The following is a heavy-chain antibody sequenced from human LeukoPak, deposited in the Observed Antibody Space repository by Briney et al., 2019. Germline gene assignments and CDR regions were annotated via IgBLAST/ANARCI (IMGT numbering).Heavy chain of an antibody. CDR1: GGTFSSYA. CDR2: IIPIFGTA. D-gene: IGHD3-22*01. J-gene: IGHJ4*02. CDR3: ARGSGYYDSSGYYYFDY. V-gene: IGHV1-69*13. Sequence: ASVKVSCKASGGTFSSYAISWVRQAPGQGLEWMGGIIPIFGTANYAQKFQGRVTITADESTSTAYMELSSLRSEDTAVYYCARGSGYYDSSGYYYFDYWGQGTLVTVSS.